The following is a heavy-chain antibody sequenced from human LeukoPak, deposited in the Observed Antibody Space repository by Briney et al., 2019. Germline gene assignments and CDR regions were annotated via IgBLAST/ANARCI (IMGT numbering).Heavy chain of an antibody. D-gene: IGHD2-8*01. J-gene: IGHJ3*02. CDR2: ISAYNGNT. Sequence: ASVKVSCKASGYTFTSYGISWVRQARGQGREGMGWISAYNGNTNYAQKLQGRVTMTTHTSTSTAYMELRSLRSDDTAVYYCARVKMGPSDAFDIWGQGTMVTVSS. CDR1: GYTFTSYG. CDR3: ARVKMGPSDAFDI. V-gene: IGHV1-18*01.